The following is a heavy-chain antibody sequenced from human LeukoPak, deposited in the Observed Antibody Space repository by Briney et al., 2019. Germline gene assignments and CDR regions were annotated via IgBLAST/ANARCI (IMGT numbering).Heavy chain of an antibody. CDR2: IYPGDSDT. Sequence: GAALKSSCKGSGYCFTSYWIGGGRPLPGKGVEGMGIIYPGDSDTNYSPSFQGQVTISADKSISTAYLPWSSLKASGSAMYYCARVVGATTFFYYYYMDVWGEGTTVTVSS. CDR1: GYCFTSYW. V-gene: IGHV5-51*01. CDR3: ARVVGATTFFYYYYMDV. J-gene: IGHJ6*03. D-gene: IGHD1-26*01.